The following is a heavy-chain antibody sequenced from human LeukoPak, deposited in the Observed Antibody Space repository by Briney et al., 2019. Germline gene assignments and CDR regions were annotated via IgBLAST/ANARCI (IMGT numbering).Heavy chain of an antibody. J-gene: IGHJ4*02. CDR1: GFTFSSYS. Sequence: GGSLRLSCAASGFTFSSYSMNWVRQAPGKGLEWVSSISSSSSYIYYADSVKGRFTISRDNSKNTLYLQMNSLRAEDTAVYYCARDGFRCVGGDCYRDRYDYWGQGTLVTVSS. CDR3: ARDGFRCVGGDCYRDRYDY. CDR2: ISSSSSYI. D-gene: IGHD2-21*01. V-gene: IGHV3-21*01.